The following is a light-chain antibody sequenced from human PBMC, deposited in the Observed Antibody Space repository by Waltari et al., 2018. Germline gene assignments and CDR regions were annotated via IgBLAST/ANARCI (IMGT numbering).Light chain of an antibody. CDR2: DAS. CDR3: QQRFNWPPIT. V-gene: IGKV3-11*01. J-gene: IGKJ5*01. CDR1: QSVDKY. Sequence: ELVLTQSPATLSLSPGERATLSCRASQSVDKYLAWYQHKSGQAPRLLIYDASNRATGIPARFSGSGSGTDFTLTISSLEPEDFAVYYCQQRFNWPPITFGQGTRLEIK.